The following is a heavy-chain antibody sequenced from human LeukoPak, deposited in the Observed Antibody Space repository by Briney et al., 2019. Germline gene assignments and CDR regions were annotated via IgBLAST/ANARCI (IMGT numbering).Heavy chain of an antibody. V-gene: IGHV3-21*01. CDR3: ARGTILRPRSVFEM. CDR2: IGSCISYI. Sequence: GGSLRLSCASSGFTFSSDIMNMVRQAAGQRLGCVSCIGSCISYIYYADSVKGRFTISRDNAKNSLYLQMNSLRAEDTAVYFCARGTILRPRSVFEMWGQGTLVTVSS. CDR1: GFTFSSDI. D-gene: IGHD1/OR15-1a*01. J-gene: IGHJ3*02.